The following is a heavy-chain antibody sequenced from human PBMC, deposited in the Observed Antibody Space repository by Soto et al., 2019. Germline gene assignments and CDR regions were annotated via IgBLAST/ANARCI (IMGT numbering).Heavy chain of an antibody. Sequence: EVQLVESGGGLVQPGGSLKLSCAASGFTFSGSAMHWVRQASGKGLEWVGRIRSKANSYATAYAASVKGRFTISRDDSKNTAYLQMNSLKTEDTAVYYCTSSVGYYYYDMDVWGQGTTVTVSS. V-gene: IGHV3-73*01. CDR3: TSSVGYYYYDMDV. J-gene: IGHJ6*02. D-gene: IGHD1-26*01. CDR2: IRSKANSYAT. CDR1: GFTFSGSA.